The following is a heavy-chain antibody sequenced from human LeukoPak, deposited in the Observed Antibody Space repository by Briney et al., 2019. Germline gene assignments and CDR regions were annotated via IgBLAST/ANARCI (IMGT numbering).Heavy chain of an antibody. J-gene: IGHJ6*02. CDR3: ARGHYGLDV. CDR1: GFTFSDHY. Sequence: GGSLRLSCAAAGFTFSDHYMSWIRQVPGKGLEWVSYISTSGTYTNYADSVKGRSTISRDNAKNSLYLQMNSLRAEDTAVYYCARGHYGLDVWGQGTTVTVSS. V-gene: IGHV3-11*03. CDR2: ISTSGTYT.